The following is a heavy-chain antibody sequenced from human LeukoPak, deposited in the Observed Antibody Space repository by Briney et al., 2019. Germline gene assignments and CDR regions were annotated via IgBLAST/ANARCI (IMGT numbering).Heavy chain of an antibody. Sequence: PSETLSLTCTVSGGSISSYYWSWIRQPPGKGLEWIGYIYYSGSTNYNPSLKRRVTISVDTSKNQFSLKLSSVTAADTAVYYCARERSDWFDPWGQGTLVTVSS. CDR2: IYYSGST. CDR3: ARERSDWFDP. CDR1: GGSISSYY. V-gene: IGHV4-59*01. J-gene: IGHJ5*02.